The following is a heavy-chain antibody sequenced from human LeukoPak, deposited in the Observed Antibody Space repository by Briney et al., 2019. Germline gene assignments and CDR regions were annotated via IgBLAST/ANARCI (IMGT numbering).Heavy chain of an antibody. J-gene: IGHJ3*02. Sequence: GASVKVSCKASGYTFTNYCIHWVQQAPGQGLEWMATVDPSGGRTDYRQKFQGRVATTRDMSTTTVYVEMSSLRSEDTAVYYCARERSRSGIQDLDDGLSIWGQGTMVTVSS. D-gene: IGHD1-26*01. CDR3: ARERSRSGIQDLDDGLSI. CDR2: VDPSGGRT. CDR1: GYTFTNYC. V-gene: IGHV1-46*01.